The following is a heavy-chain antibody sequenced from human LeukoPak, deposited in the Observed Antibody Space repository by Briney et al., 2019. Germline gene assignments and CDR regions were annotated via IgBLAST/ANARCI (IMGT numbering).Heavy chain of an antibody. V-gene: IGHV1-8*01. Sequence: ASVKVSCKASGYTFTSYDINWVRQATGQGLEWMGWMNPNSGNTGYAQKFQGRVTMNRNTSISTAYMELSSLRSEDTAVYYCARARDFWSGPPYFGAWGQGTLVTVSS. CDR2: MNPNSGNT. CDR1: GYTFTSYD. D-gene: IGHD3-3*01. J-gene: IGHJ5*02. CDR3: ARARDFWSGPPYFGA.